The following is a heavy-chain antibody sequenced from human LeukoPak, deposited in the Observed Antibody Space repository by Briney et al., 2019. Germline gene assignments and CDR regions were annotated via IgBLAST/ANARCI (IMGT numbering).Heavy chain of an antibody. J-gene: IGHJ4*02. CDR2: IIPIFGTA. CDR1: GGTFSSYA. V-gene: IGHV1-69*13. CDR3: ARAQEMATIWGPFDY. D-gene: IGHD5-24*01. Sequence: ASVKVSCKASGGTFSSYAISWVRQAPGQGLEWMGGIIPIFGTANYAQKFQGRVTITADESTSTAYMELSSLRSEDTAVYYCARAQEMATIWGPFDYWGQGTLVTVSS.